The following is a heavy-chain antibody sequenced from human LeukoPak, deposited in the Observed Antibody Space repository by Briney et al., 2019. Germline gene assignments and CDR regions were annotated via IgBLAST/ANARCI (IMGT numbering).Heavy chain of an antibody. V-gene: IGHV3-30*04. CDR1: GFTFSSYA. J-gene: IGHJ3*02. Sequence: GGSLRLSCAASGFTFSSYAMHWVRQAPGKGLEWVAVISNDGSKKQYADSVKGRFTISRDNSKNTLYLQMNGLRAEDTDVYYCARDLAYCGGECYSGDAFDIWGQGTMVTVSS. D-gene: IGHD2-21*01. CDR2: ISNDGSKK. CDR3: ARDLAYCGGECYSGDAFDI.